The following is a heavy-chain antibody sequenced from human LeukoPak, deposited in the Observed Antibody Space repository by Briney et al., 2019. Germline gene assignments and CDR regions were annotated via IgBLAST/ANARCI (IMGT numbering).Heavy chain of an antibody. V-gene: IGHV4-4*07. CDR1: SGSISSYY. Sequence: SETLSLTCTVSSGSISSYYWSWIRQPAGKGLEWIGRIYTSGSTNYNPSLKSRVTMSVDTSKNQFSLKLSSVTAADTAVYYCAREGDCSGWYYPFDYWGQGTLVTVSS. CDR3: AREGDCSGWYYPFDY. D-gene: IGHD6-19*01. J-gene: IGHJ4*02. CDR2: IYTSGST.